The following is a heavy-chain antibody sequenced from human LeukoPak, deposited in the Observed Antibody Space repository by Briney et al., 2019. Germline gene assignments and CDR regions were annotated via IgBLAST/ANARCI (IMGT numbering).Heavy chain of an antibody. J-gene: IGHJ4*02. CDR1: GGSISSGGYS. Sequence: PSETLSLTCAVSGGSISSGGYSWSWIRQPPGKGLEWIGYIYYSGSTYYNPSLKSRVTISVDTSKNQFSLKLSSVTAAGTAVYYCASPGYSYGSNNYFDYWGQGTLVTVSS. CDR2: IYYSGST. V-gene: IGHV4-30-2*03. CDR3: ASPGYSYGSNNYFDY. D-gene: IGHD5-18*01.